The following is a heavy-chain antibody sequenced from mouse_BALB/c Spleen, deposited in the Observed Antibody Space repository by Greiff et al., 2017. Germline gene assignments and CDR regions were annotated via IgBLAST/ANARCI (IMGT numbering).Heavy chain of an antibody. V-gene: IGHV1S81*02. CDR1: GYTFTSYC. CDR3: ARGVPYWYIDV. Sequence: QVQLQQPGAELVKPGASVKLSCTASGYTFTSYCMHWVNQRPGQGLEWIGEINPSNGRTNYNDKFKSKATLTVDKSSSTAYMQLSSLTSEDSAVYYCARGVPYWYIDVWGAGTTVTVSS. D-gene: IGHD5-1*01. J-gene: IGHJ1*01. CDR2: INPSNGRT.